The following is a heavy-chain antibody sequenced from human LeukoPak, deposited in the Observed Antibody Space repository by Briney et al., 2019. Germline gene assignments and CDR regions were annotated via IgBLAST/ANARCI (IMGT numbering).Heavy chain of an antibody. CDR2: INDDGGLT. V-gene: IGHV3-64D*06. CDR3: LKGGWATIGPPKD. J-gene: IGHJ4*02. Sequence: PGGSLRLSCSAAGFTFRSHAMHWVRQAPGKGLEYVSTINDDGGLTYYADSVKGRFTISRDNSKNTVYLQVNNLRPDDSAVYHCLKGGWATIGPPKDWGQGTQVSVSS. CDR1: GFTFRSHA. D-gene: IGHD5-24*01.